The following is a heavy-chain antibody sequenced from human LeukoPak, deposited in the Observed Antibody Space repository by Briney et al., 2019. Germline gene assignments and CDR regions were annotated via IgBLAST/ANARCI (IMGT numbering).Heavy chain of an antibody. J-gene: IGHJ4*02. CDR2: ISGSGAST. Sequence: YPGGSLRLSCLTSGFTLSTNAMSWVRQAPGKGLEWISGISGSGASTYYADSVKGRFTIPRDDSRNTLYLQMNSLRGDDTAVYYCAKDVGKWESLHFFDYWGQGTLVTVSS. CDR1: GFTLSTNA. D-gene: IGHD1-26*01. CDR3: AKDVGKWESLHFFDY. V-gene: IGHV3-23*01.